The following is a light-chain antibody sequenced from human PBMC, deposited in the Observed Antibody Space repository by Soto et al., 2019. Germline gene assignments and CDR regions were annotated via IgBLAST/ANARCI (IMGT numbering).Light chain of an antibody. J-gene: IGKJ5*01. Sequence: DIQLTQSPSFLSASVGDRVTITCRASQDISSYLAWYQQKPGEAPKFLIDAASTLRGGVPSRFSGSGSGTEFTLTISSLQPEDFATYYCQGLNDYPITFGQGTRLEIK. V-gene: IGKV1-9*01. CDR2: AAS. CDR3: QGLNDYPIT. CDR1: QDISSY.